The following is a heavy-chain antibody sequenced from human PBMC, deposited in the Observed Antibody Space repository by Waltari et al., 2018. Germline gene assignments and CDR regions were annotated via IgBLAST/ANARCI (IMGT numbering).Heavy chain of an antibody. CDR3: VLYSSSFLGDC. J-gene: IGHJ4*02. Sequence: EVQLVESGGGLVQPGGSLRLSCAASGFIFSTSWMPWVRQAPGKGLVSVSHINTDGSITNYADSVKGRFTISRDNAKNTLFLQMNSLRAEDTAVYYCVLYSSSFLGDCWGQGTLVTVSS. V-gene: IGHV3-74*01. D-gene: IGHD6-13*01. CDR2: INTDGSIT. CDR1: GFIFSTSW.